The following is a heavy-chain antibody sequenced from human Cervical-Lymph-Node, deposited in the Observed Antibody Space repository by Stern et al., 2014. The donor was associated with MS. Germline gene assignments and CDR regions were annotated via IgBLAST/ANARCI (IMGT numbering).Heavy chain of an antibody. D-gene: IGHD3-10*01. V-gene: IGHV4-31*03. CDR1: GGSISSGADY. Sequence: QVQLQESGPGLVKPSQTLSLTCTVSGGSISSGADYWNWIRQHPGKGLEWIGYIYYRGSTAYNPSLKRRVIISADTSKKQFSLKLRSVTAADTAVYYCARGRQYYYASGSSPPDAFDIWGQGTMVTVSS. CDR2: IYYRGST. J-gene: IGHJ3*02. CDR3: ARGRQYYYASGSSPPDAFDI.